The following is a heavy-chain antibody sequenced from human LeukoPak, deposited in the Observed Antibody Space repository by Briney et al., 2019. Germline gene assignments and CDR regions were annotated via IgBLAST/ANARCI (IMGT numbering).Heavy chain of an antibody. CDR3: ARDAGNSGYGCDL. CDR1: GFIFSQYS. Sequence: SRGSLRLSCAASGFIFSQYSMNWVRQAPGKGLEWVSHIRSSSETFYADSVKGRFTISRDNARNSLYLQMNNLRGEDTAIYYCARDAGNSGYGCDLWGQGTLVTVSS. D-gene: IGHD5-12*01. V-gene: IGHV3-48*01. J-gene: IGHJ5*02. CDR2: IRSSSET.